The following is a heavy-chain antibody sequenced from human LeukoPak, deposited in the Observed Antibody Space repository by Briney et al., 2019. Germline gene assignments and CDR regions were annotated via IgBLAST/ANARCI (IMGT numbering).Heavy chain of an antibody. D-gene: IGHD5-12*01. CDR1: GYTFTGYY. V-gene: IGHV1-2*02. CDR2: INPNSGGT. J-gene: IGHJ4*02. CDR3: ARAGDSGYDSAYY. Sequence: ASVKVSCKASGYTFTGYYMHWVRQAPGQGLEWMGWINPNSGGTNHAQKFQGRVTMTRDTSISTAYIELSRLRSDDTAVYYCARAGDSGYDSAYYWGQGTLVTVSS.